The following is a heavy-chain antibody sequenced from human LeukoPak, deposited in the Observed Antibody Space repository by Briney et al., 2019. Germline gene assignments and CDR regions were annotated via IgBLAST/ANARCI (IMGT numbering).Heavy chain of an antibody. CDR1: GGSLSSYY. CDR2: VYTSGST. CDR3: ARATGNYYDSSGYHLDY. V-gene: IGHV4-4*09. D-gene: IGHD3-22*01. Sequence: PSETLSLTCTVSGGSLSSYYWSWIRQPPGKGLEWIGYVYTSGSTNYNPSLKSRDTILADTSKNQLSLKLSSVTAADTAVYYCARATGNYYDSSGYHLDYWGQGTLVTVSS. J-gene: IGHJ4*02.